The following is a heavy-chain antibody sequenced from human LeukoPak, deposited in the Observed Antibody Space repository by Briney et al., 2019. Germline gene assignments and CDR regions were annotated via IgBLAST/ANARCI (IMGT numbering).Heavy chain of an antibody. Sequence: SETLSLTCTVSGFSITTDGYYWSWIRQHPGKGLEWIGYMYYNGNTYYNPSLKSRVTISIDTSKNQFSLKLSSVTAADTAVYYCARATTGDLDYWGQGTLVTVSS. CDR2: MYYNGNT. D-gene: IGHD7-27*01. V-gene: IGHV4-31*03. J-gene: IGHJ4*02. CDR1: GFSITTDGYY. CDR3: ARATTGDLDY.